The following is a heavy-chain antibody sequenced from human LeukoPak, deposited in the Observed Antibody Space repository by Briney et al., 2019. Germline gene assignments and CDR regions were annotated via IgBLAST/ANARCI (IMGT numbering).Heavy chain of an antibody. J-gene: IGHJ5*02. CDR2: ISYSSGSI. V-gene: IGHV3-9*01. Sequence: GGSLRLSCAASGFTFDEYAMHWVRQAPGKGLEWVSGISYSSGSIGYVDSVKGRFTISRDNAKNSLYLQMNSLRAEDTAVYYCASDHGGYSSSWYSPNWFDPWGQGTLVTVSS. CDR1: GFTFDEYA. CDR3: ASDHGGYSSSWYSPNWFDP. D-gene: IGHD6-13*01.